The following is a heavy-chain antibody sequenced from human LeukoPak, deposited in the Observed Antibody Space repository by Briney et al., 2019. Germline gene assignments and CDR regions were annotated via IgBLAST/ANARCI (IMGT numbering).Heavy chain of an antibody. V-gene: IGHV4-61*02. CDR2: IYTSGST. CDR1: GGSISSGSYY. D-gene: IGHD2-2*01. Sequence: SQTLSLTCTVSGGSISSGSYYWSWIRQPAGKGLEWIGRIYTSGSTNYNPSLKSRVTISVDTSKNQFSLKLSSVTAADTAVYYCARGRRLVYCSSTSCYVHFDYWGQGTLVTVSS. CDR3: ARGRRLVYCSSTSCYVHFDY. J-gene: IGHJ4*02.